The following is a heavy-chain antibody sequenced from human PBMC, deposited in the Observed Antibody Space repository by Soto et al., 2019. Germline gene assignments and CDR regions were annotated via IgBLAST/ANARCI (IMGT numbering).Heavy chain of an antibody. CDR3: ARGDWFHP. Sequence: QVQLQESGPGLVKPSQTLSLTCTVSGGSISSGDYYWNWIRQPPGKGLEWIGYIYYTGTTKYNPSLKSRATLSVDTAKNHFSLNLTSLTAADTAVYYCARGDWFHPWGQGTLVTVSS. CDR1: GGSISSGDYY. V-gene: IGHV4-30-4*01. CDR2: IYYTGTT. J-gene: IGHJ5*02.